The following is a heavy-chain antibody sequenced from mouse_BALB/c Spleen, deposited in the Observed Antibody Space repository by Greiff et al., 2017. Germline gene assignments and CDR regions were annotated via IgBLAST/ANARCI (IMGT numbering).Heavy chain of an antibody. J-gene: IGHJ4*01. CDR1: GYAFSSSW. D-gene: IGHD2-3*01. Sequence: VQLQQSGPELVKPGASVKISCKASGYAFSSSWMNWVKQRPGQGLEWIGRIYPGDGDTNYNGKFKGKATLTADKSSSTAYMQLSSLTSVDSAVYFCARSGGYYFYAMDYWGQGTSVTVSS. CDR2: IYPGDGDT. V-gene: IGHV1-82*01. CDR3: ARSGGYYFYAMDY.